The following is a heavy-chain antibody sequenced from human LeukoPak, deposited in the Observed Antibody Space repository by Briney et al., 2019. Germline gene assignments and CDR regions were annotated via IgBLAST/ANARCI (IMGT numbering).Heavy chain of an antibody. Sequence: SQTLSLTCALSGDSVSSNSAAWNWIRQSPSRGLEWLGRTYYRSKWYNDYAVSVKSRITINPDTSKNQFSLQLNSVTPEDTAVYYCAREGVEYCSGGSCTYGMDVWGQGTTVTVSS. J-gene: IGHJ6*02. V-gene: IGHV6-1*01. CDR1: GDSVSSNSAA. CDR3: AREGVEYCSGGSCTYGMDV. CDR2: TYYRSKWYN. D-gene: IGHD2-15*01.